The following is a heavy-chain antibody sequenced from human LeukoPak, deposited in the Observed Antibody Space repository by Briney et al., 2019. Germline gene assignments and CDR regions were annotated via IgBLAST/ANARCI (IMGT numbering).Heavy chain of an antibody. CDR2: IIPILGIA. D-gene: IGHD2-15*01. CDR3: ARDLVSPWMVAAIWDYYYGMDV. V-gene: IGHV1-69*04. Sequence: SVKVSCKASGGTFSSYAISWVRQAPGQGLEWMGRIIPILGIANYAQKFQGRVTITADKSTSTAYMELSSLRSEDTAVYYCARDLVSPWMVAAIWDYYYGMDVWGQGTTVTVSS. CDR1: GGTFSSYA. J-gene: IGHJ6*02.